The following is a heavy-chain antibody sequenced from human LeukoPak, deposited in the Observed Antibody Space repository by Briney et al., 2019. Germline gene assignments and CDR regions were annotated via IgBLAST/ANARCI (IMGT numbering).Heavy chain of an antibody. CDR1: GFTFSSYA. CDR2: ISYDGSNK. D-gene: IGHD5-18*01. J-gene: IGHJ4*02. V-gene: IGHV3-30-3*01. Sequence: PGRSLRLSCAASGFTFSSYAMHWVRQAPGKGLEWVAVISYDGSNKYYADSVKGRFTISRDKSKNTLYLQMNSLRAEDTAVYYCARAPPGYSYDPPDYWGQGTLVTVSS. CDR3: ARAPPGYSYDPPDY.